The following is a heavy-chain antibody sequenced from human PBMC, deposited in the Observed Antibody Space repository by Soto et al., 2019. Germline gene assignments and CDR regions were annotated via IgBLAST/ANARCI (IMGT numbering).Heavy chain of an antibody. CDR3: ARRRRSGVEAFDI. Sequence: ASVKVSCKASGGTFSSYAISWVRQAPGQGLEWMGGIIPIFGTANYAQKFQGRVTITADESTSTAYMELSSLRSEDTAVYYCARRRRSGVEAFDIWGQGTMVTVSS. CDR1: GGTFSSYA. J-gene: IGHJ3*02. V-gene: IGHV1-69*13. D-gene: IGHD6-25*01. CDR2: IIPIFGTA.